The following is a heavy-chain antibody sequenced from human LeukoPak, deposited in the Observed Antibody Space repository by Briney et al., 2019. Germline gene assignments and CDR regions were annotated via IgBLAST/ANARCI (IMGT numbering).Heavy chain of an antibody. CDR3: ARRRDSGSLQHFDY. Sequence: GGSLRLSCAASGFTFSSYWMSWVRQAPGKGLECVANINQDGSEKYYVDSVKGRFTISRDNAKNSLYLQMNSLRAEDTAVYYCARRRDSGSLQHFDYWGQGTLVTVSS. J-gene: IGHJ4*02. V-gene: IGHV3-7*03. CDR1: GFTFSSYW. D-gene: IGHD1-26*01. CDR2: INQDGSEK.